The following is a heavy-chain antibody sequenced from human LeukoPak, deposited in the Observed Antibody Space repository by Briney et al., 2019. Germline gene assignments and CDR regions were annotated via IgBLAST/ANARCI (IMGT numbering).Heavy chain of an antibody. V-gene: IGHV3-33*06. CDR3: AKPCLAGGAAGTFDS. D-gene: IGHD6-13*01. Sequence: GRSLRLSCAASGFTFSSYGMHWVRQAPGKGLEWVSVIYYDGSNKYYADSVKGRFTISRDNSKNMLYLQMSSLRAEDTAVYYCAKPCLAGGAAGTFDSWGQGTLVTVSS. J-gene: IGHJ4*02. CDR2: IYYDGSNK. CDR1: GFTFSSYG.